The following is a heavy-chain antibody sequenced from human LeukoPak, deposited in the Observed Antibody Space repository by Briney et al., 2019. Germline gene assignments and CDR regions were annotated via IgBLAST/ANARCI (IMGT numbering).Heavy chain of an antibody. CDR2: IWNDASNK. J-gene: IGHJ3*02. D-gene: IGHD6-13*01. CDR3: ARATEYSSSWFPDAFDI. Sequence: PGGSLRLSCAASGFPFSSFAIHWVRQAPGKGLEWVAVIWNDASNKYYADSVRGRFTISRDNSKNTLYLQMNSLRAEDTAVYYCARATEYSSSWFPDAFDIWGQGTMVTVSS. CDR1: GFPFSSFA. V-gene: IGHV3-33*01.